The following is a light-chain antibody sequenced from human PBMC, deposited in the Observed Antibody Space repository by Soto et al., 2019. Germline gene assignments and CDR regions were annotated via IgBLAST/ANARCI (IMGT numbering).Light chain of an antibody. CDR2: SNN. CDR1: SSNIGSNY. Sequence: QSVLTQPPSASGTPGQRVTISCSGSSSNIGSNYVYWYQQLPGTAPKLLIYSNNQRPSGVPDRFSGSKSGTSASLAISGLRSEDEADYYCAAWDDSLSGGGVFGGGTKVTVL. V-gene: IGLV1-47*02. J-gene: IGLJ3*02. CDR3: AAWDDSLSGGGV.